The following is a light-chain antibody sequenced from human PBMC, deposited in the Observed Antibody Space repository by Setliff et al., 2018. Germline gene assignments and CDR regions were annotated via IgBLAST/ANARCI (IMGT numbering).Light chain of an antibody. CDR2: SNN. J-gene: IGLJ1*01. Sequence: QSSLTQPPSASGTPGQRVTISCSGSSSNIGSNTVNWYRQLPGTAPKLLIHSNNQRPSGVPDRFSGSESGTSASLAISGLQSEDEADYYCAAWDDSLNGHVFGTGTKVTV. CDR1: SSNIGSNT. V-gene: IGLV1-44*01. CDR3: AAWDDSLNGHV.